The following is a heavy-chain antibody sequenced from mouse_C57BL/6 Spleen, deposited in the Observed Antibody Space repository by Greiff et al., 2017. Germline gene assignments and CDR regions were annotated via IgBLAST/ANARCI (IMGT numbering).Heavy chain of an antibody. J-gene: IGHJ1*03. V-gene: IGHV1-52*01. CDR1: GYTFTSYW. CDR3: ARGYCGSSPWYFDV. CDR2: IDPSDSDT. D-gene: IGHD1-1*01. Sequence: QVQLQQPGAELVRPGSSVKLSCKASGYTFTSYWMHWVKQTPIQGLEWIGNIDPSDSDTHYNQKFKDKATLTVDKSSSTAYMQLSSLTSEESAVYYLARGYCGSSPWYFDVWGTGTTVTVSS.